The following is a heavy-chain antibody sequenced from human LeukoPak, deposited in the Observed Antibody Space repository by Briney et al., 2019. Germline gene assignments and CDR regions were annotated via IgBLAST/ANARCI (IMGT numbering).Heavy chain of an antibody. D-gene: IGHD1-1*01. CDR1: GFTFSNYP. CDR3: ARDGARTQLEPFWFDY. V-gene: IGHV3-30*01. CDR2: ISYDGSKT. J-gene: IGHJ4*02. Sequence: PGGSLRLSCAASGFTFSNYPLHWVRQAPGKGLEWVTFISYDGSKTYHADSVKGRFTISRDNSKNTLYLQVNSLGAGDTAVYYCARDGARTQLEPFWFDYWGQGTLATVSS.